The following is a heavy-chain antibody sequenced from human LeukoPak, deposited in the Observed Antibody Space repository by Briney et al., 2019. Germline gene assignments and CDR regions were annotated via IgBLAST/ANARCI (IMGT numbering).Heavy chain of an antibody. Sequence: GGSLRLSCAASGFTFSSYWMHWVRQAPGKGLVWVSRINSDGSSTKYADSVKGRFTISRDNAKNTLYVQMNSLRTEDTALYYCAKDPYDSSGYYDYWGQGTLVTVSS. J-gene: IGHJ4*02. D-gene: IGHD3-22*01. V-gene: IGHV3-74*03. CDR1: GFTFSSYW. CDR2: INSDGSST. CDR3: AKDPYDSSGYYDY.